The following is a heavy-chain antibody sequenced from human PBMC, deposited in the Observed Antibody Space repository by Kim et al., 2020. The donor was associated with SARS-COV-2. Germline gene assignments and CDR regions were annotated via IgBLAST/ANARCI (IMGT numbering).Heavy chain of an antibody. V-gene: IGHV3-21*01. CDR3: AREAGGYDILTGYSNWYFDL. Sequence: GGSLRLSCAASGFTFSSYSMNWVRQAPGKGLEWVSSISSSSSYIYYADSVKGRFIISRDNAKNSLYLQMNSLRAEDTAVYYCAREAGGYDILTGYSNWYFDLWGRGTLVTVSS. CDR1: GFTFSSYS. D-gene: IGHD3-9*01. CDR2: ISSSSSYI. J-gene: IGHJ2*01.